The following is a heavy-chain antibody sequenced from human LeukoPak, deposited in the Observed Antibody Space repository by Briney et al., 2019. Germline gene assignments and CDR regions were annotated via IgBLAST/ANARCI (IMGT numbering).Heavy chain of an antibody. CDR1: GYTFTGYY. J-gene: IGHJ3*02. D-gene: IGHD3-10*01. CDR2: INPNSGGT. V-gene: IGHV1-2*02. CDR3: ARVRETMVRGVRAQTDAFDI. Sequence: ASVKVSCKASGYTFTGYYMHWVRQAPGQGLEWMGWINPNSGGTNYAQKFQSRVTMTRDTSISTAYMELSRLRSDDTAVYYCARVRETMVRGVRAQTDAFDIWGQGTMVTVSS.